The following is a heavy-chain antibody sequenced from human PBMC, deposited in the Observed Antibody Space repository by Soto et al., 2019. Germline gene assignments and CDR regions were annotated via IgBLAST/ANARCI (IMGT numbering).Heavy chain of an antibody. V-gene: IGHV3-23*04. J-gene: IGHJ5*02. CDR3: AKRAYFYDSSGYSWFDP. CDR1: GFTFSSYD. D-gene: IGHD3-22*01. CDR2: ISGSGGST. Sequence: EVQLVESGGGLVQPGGSLRLSCAASGFTFSSYDMHWVRQATGKGLEWVSAISGSGGSTYYADSVKGRFTISRDNSKNTLYLQMNSLRAEDTAVYYCAKRAYFYDSSGYSWFDPWGQGTLVTVSS.